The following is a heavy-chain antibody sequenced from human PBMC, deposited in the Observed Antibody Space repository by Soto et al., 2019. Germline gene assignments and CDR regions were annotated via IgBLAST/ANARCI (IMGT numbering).Heavy chain of an antibody. CDR3: ARRGYSLFDY. Sequence: SETLSLTCTVSGGSISSYYWSWIRQPPGKGLEWIGYIYYSGSTNYNPSLKSRVTISVDTSKNQFSLKLSSVTAADTAVYYCARRGYSLFDYWGQGTLVTVSS. J-gene: IGHJ4*02. CDR1: GGSISSYY. CDR2: IYYSGST. D-gene: IGHD5-18*01. V-gene: IGHV4-59*01.